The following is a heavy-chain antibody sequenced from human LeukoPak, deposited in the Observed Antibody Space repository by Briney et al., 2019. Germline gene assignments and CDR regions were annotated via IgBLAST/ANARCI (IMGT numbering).Heavy chain of an antibody. Sequence: GGSLRLSCAASGFTFRSHGMYWVRQAPGKGLEWVTLISYDGSNKYYADFVKGRFTISRDNSKNTLYLQMNSLRAEDTAVYYCAKDYDFWSGYGGYHMDVWGKGTTVTVSS. D-gene: IGHD3-3*01. CDR1: GFTFRSHG. J-gene: IGHJ6*03. CDR3: AKDYDFWSGYGGYHMDV. V-gene: IGHV3-30*18. CDR2: ISYDGSNK.